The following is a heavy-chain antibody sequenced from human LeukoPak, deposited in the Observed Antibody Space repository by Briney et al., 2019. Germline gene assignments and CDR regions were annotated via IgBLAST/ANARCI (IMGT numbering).Heavy chain of an antibody. V-gene: IGHV1-2*02. CDR2: INPNSGGT. CDR1: GYTFTGYY. D-gene: IGHD1-26*01. CDR3: ARAYSRYSGSNGVDY. J-gene: IGHJ4*01. Sequence: ASVKVSCKASGYTFTGYYMHWVRQAPGQGLEWMGWINPNSGGTNYAQKFQGRVTMTRDTSISTAYMELSRLRSDDTAVYYCARAYSRYSGSNGVDYWGQEPWSPSPQ.